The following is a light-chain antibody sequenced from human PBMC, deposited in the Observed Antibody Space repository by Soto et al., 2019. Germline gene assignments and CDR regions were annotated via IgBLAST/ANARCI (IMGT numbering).Light chain of an antibody. CDR2: EVN. J-gene: IGLJ1*01. CDR1: SSDVGGYEY. Sequence: QSALTQPASVSGSPGQSITISCTGTSSDVGGYEYVSWYQQHPGKAPKPMIFEVNRRPSGVSNPFSGSKSDNTASLNISGLQTEDESDYYCSSFSRSSTPYVFGPGTKLTVL. V-gene: IGLV2-14*01. CDR3: SSFSRSSTPYV.